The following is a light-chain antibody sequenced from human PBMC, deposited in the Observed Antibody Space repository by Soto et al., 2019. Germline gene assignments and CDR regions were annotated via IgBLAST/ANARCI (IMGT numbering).Light chain of an antibody. CDR1: QSVSSN. CDR2: GAS. V-gene: IGKV3-15*01. Sequence: EIVMTQSPATLSVSPGERATLSCSASQSVSSNLAWYQQKPGQAPRLLIYGASTRATGIPARFSGSGSGTEFTLTISSLQSEDFAVYYCQQYNNWPFAFGQGTKVEIK. CDR3: QQYNNWPFA. J-gene: IGKJ1*01.